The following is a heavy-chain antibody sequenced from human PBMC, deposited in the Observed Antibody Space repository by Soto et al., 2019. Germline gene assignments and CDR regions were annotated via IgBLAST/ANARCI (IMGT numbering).Heavy chain of an antibody. CDR2: INHSGST. V-gene: IGHV4-34*01. D-gene: IGHD2-15*01. J-gene: IGHJ5*02. Sequence: SETLSLTCAVYGGSFSGYYWSWIRQPPGKGLEWIGEINHSGSTNYNPSLKSRVTISVDTSKNQFSLKLSSVTAADTAVYYCARGTNIVVVVAATPNWFDPWGQGTLVTVSS. CDR3: ARGTNIVVVVAATPNWFDP. CDR1: GGSFSGYY.